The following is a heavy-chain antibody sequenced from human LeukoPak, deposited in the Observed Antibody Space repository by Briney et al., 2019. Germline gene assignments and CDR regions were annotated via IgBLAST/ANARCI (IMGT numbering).Heavy chain of an antibody. CDR2: IDRSGTTT. Sequence: TGGSLRLSCVASGFTFSDHYMSWIRQAPGKGLEWVSYIDRSGTTTYHAGSVKGRFTISRDNAKSSLYLQMNSLRVEDTAMYYCARGHYGLDYWGQGTLVTVSS. V-gene: IGHV3-11*01. CDR1: GFTFSDHY. J-gene: IGHJ4*02. D-gene: IGHD4-17*01. CDR3: ARGHYGLDY.